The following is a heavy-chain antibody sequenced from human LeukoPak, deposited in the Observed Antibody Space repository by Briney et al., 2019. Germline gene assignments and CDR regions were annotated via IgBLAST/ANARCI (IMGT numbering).Heavy chain of an antibody. CDR2: ISGSGGST. J-gene: IGHJ4*02. Sequence: GGXLXLSCAVSGITLSNYGMSWVRQAPGKGLEWVAGISGSGGSTNSSVSFNSPFTISRDNPKHPLYLQMNSLRAEDTAVYFCAKRGVVIRVILVGFHKEAYYFDSWGQGALVTVSS. CDR3: AKRGVVIRVILVGFHKEAYYFDS. D-gene: IGHD3-22*01. V-gene: IGHV3-23*01. CDR1: GITLSNYG.